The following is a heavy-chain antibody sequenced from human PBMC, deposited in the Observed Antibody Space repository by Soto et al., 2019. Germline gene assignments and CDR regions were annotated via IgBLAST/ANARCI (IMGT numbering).Heavy chain of an antibody. J-gene: IGHJ4*02. D-gene: IGHD3-9*01. Sequence: GGSLRLSCAASGFNFNIYAMSWVRQAPGRGLECVSGISGNGGVAYYADSVKGRFTISRDNSKNTLNLQMNGLRAEDTAVYFCARDDSRYDVSTAFYFVSWGQGTPVTVSS. V-gene: IGHV3-23*01. CDR2: ISGNGGVA. CDR3: ARDDSRYDVSTAFYFVS. CDR1: GFNFNIYA.